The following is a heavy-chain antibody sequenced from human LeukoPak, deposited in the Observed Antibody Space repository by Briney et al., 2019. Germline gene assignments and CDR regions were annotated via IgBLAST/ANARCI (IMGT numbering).Heavy chain of an antibody. CDR1: GFTFSRHG. CDR3: AKTRPLDSSSWSHGDY. Sequence: GRSLRLSCAPSGFTFSRHGMHWVRQAPGKGLEWVAIISNDGSRKYYAHSVEGRFTISRDNSKNTLYLQMDSLRAEDTAVYYCAKTRPLDSSSWSHGDYWGQGTLVTVSS. CDR2: ISNDGSRK. J-gene: IGHJ4*02. V-gene: IGHV3-30*18. D-gene: IGHD6-13*01.